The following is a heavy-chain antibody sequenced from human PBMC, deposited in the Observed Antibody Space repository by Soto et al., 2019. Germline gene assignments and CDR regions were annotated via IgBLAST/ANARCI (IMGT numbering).Heavy chain of an antibody. D-gene: IGHD2-2*01. CDR2: IYSGGST. CDR1: GGFVNSDTHS. Sequence: SETLSLTCTVSGGFVNSDTHSWSWIRQTPGKRLEWIGFIYSGGSTKNPSLRSRVTMSVDTSKNQFSLKLRSVIVADTAVYHCARFVRSCSATTCSTRADFWGQGITVTVS. V-gene: IGHV4-61*01. J-gene: IGHJ6*02. CDR3: ARFVRSCSATTCSTRADF.